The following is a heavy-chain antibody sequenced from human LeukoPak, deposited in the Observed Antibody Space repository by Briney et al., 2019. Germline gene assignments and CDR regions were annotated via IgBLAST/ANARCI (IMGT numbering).Heavy chain of an antibody. V-gene: IGHV3-48*04. Sequence: GGSLRLSCAASGFTFSSYSMNWVRQAPGKGLEWVSHITASGTAMFYADSVKGRFTISRDNAKNSLYLQLNSLRAEDTAVYYCARSPLGVVVPAAYFNSWGQGTLVTISS. CDR3: ARSPLGVVVPAAYFNS. D-gene: IGHD2-2*01. J-gene: IGHJ4*02. CDR1: GFTFSSYS. CDR2: ITASGTAM.